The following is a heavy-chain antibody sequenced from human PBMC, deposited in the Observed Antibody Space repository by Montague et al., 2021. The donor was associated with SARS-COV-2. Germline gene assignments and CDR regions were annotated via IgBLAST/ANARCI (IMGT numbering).Heavy chain of an antibody. D-gene: IGHD3-3*01. Sequence: SETLSLTCTVSGGSISSSDYYWGWIRQPPGKGLEWIGSLFYSVNTYYNRPLKIPVPIPVDTSKNQFSLKLSSVTAADTAVYYCARTNYDFWRGHQRGGAFDIWGQGTMVTVSS. V-gene: IGHV4-39*01. J-gene: IGHJ3*02. CDR1: GGSISSSDYY. CDR3: ARTNYDFWRGHQRGGAFDI. CDR2: LFYSVNT.